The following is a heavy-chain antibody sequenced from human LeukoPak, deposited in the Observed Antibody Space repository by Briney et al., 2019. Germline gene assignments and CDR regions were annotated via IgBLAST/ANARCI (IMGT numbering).Heavy chain of an antibody. Sequence: SETLSLTCAVYGGSFSGYYWSWIRQPPGEGLEWMGEINHSGSTNYNPSLKSRVTISVDTSKNQFSLKLSSVTAADTAVYYCARGPAYYYDSSGYYWGQGTLVTVSS. CDR3: ARGPAYYYDSSGYY. J-gene: IGHJ4*02. CDR2: INHSGST. D-gene: IGHD3-22*01. CDR1: GGSFSGYY. V-gene: IGHV4-34*01.